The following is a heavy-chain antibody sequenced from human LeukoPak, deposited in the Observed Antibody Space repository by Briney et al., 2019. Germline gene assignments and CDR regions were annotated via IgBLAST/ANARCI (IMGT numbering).Heavy chain of an antibody. Sequence: PSETLSLTCTVSGGSINNLFWTWIRQPPGKGLEWIGYFSYSGGTTYNPSLKSRVTISIDTSKNQFSLNLNSVTAADTAVYYCAREGPLGKYYDYWGPGTLVTV. D-gene: IGHD3-16*01. CDR2: FSYSGGT. CDR3: AREGPLGKYYDY. J-gene: IGHJ4*02. CDR1: GGSINNLF. V-gene: IGHV4-59*01.